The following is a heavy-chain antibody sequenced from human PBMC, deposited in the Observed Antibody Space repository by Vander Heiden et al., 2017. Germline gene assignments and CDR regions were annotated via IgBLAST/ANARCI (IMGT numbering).Heavy chain of an antibody. Sequence: EVQLVEAWGGLIQPGGSLRRSGGASGFAFSSYWMSWVRQAPGKGLEWVANIKQDGSEKYYVDSVKGRFTISRDNAKNSLYLQMNSLRAEDTAVYYCARDHATSGYWGQGTLVTVSS. D-gene: IGHD3-10*01. V-gene: IGHV3-7*01. CDR2: IKQDGSEK. CDR3: ARDHATSGY. J-gene: IGHJ4*02. CDR1: GFAFSSYW.